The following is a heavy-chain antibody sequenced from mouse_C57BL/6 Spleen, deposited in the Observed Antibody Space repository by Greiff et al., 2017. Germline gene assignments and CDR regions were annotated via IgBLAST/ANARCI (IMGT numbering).Heavy chain of an antibody. D-gene: IGHD2-10*02. V-gene: IGHV1-52*01. CDR2: IDPSDSET. J-gene: IGHJ2*01. Sequence: QVQLQQPGAELVRPGSSVKLSCKASGYTFTSYWMHWVKQRPIQGLEWIGNIDPSDSETHYNQKFKDKATLTVDKSSSTAYRQLSSLTSEDSAVYYCARYGYGNYVPIDYWGQGTTLTVSS. CDR1: GYTFTSYW. CDR3: ARYGYGNYVPIDY.